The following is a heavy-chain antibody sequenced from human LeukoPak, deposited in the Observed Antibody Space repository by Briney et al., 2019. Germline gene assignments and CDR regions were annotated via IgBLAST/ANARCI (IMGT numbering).Heavy chain of an antibody. CDR2: MSYDGSTT. Sequence: GTSLRLSCAASGFTFSSYAMHWVRQTPGKGLEWVAAMSYDGSTTYYADSVKGRFTVSRGSSKNTLFLQMNSLRAEDTAVYYCARVLQQQLVRLPFDYWGQGTLVTVSS. J-gene: IGHJ4*02. CDR3: ARVLQQQLVRLPFDY. CDR1: GFTFSSYA. V-gene: IGHV3-30*04. D-gene: IGHD6-13*01.